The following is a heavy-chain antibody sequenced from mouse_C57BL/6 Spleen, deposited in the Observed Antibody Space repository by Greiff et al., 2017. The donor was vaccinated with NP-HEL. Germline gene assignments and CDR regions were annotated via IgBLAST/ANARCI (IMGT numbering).Heavy chain of an antibody. CDR1: GFTFSDYG. J-gene: IGHJ4*01. Sequence: DVKLVESGGGLVKPGGSLKLSCAASGFTFSDYGMHWVRQAPEKGLEWVAYISSGSSTIYYADTVKGRFTISRDNAKNTLFLQMTSLRSEDTAMYYCARSTTVVPYAMDYWGQGTSVTVSS. CDR2: ISSGSSTI. V-gene: IGHV5-17*01. D-gene: IGHD1-1*01. CDR3: ARSTTVVPYAMDY.